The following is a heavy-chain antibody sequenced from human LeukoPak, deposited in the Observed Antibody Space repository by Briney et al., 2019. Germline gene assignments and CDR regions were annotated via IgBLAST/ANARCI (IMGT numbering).Heavy chain of an antibody. CDR2: ISCSGSYI. D-gene: IGHD6-13*01. CDR3: ARGTDSSSWYGSYYYYYYIDV. J-gene: IGHJ6*03. V-gene: IGHV3-21*01. Sequence: GGSLRLSCAASGFTFSSYSMNWVRQAPGKGLEWVSSISCSGSYIYYADSVKGRFTISRDNAKNSLYLQMNSLRAEDTAVYYCARGTDSSSWYGSYYYYYYIDVWGKGITVTVSS. CDR1: GFTFSSYS.